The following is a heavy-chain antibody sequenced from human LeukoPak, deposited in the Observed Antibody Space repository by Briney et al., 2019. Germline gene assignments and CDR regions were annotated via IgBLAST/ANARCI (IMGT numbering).Heavy chain of an antibody. J-gene: IGHJ3*02. CDR2: TTSSSSYI. CDR3: AKDQDCSSTSCYNAFDI. D-gene: IGHD2-2*02. CDR1: GLTFSSYS. V-gene: IGHV3-21*01. Sequence: GGSLRLSCAASGLTFSSYSMNWVRQAPGKGLEWVSSTTSSSSYIYNADSVKGRFTIPRDNAKNSLYLQMNSLRAEDTAVYYCAKDQDCSSTSCYNAFDIWGQGTMVTVSS.